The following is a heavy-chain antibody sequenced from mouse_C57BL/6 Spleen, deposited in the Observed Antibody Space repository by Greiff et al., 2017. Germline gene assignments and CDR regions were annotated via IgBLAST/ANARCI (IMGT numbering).Heavy chain of an antibody. CDR3: ARYGNPEGDYAMDY. J-gene: IGHJ4*01. D-gene: IGHD2-1*01. Sequence: QVQLQPPGAELVRPGSSVKLSCKASGYTFTSYWMDWVKQRPGQGLEWIGNIYPSDSETHYNQKFKDKATLTVDKSSSTAYMQLSSLTSEDSAVYYCARYGNPEGDYAMDYWGQGTSVTVSS. V-gene: IGHV1-61*01. CDR2: IYPSDSET. CDR1: GYTFTSYW.